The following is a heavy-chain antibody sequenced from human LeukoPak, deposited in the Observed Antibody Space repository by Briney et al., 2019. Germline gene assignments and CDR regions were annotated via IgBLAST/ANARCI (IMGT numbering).Heavy chain of an antibody. CDR2: IWYDGSNK. CDR3: ARDGGSLGFGTREGAFDI. V-gene: IGHV3-33*01. Sequence: GGSLRLSCAASGFTFSSYGMHRVRQAPGKGLEWVAVIWYDGSNKYYADSVRGRFTISRDNSKNTLYLQMNSLRAEDTAVYYCARDGGSLGFGTREGAFDIWGQGTMVTVSS. J-gene: IGHJ3*02. CDR1: GFTFSSYG. D-gene: IGHD3-10*01.